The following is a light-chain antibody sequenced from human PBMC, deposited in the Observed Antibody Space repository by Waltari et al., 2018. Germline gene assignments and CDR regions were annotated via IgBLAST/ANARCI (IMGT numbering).Light chain of an antibody. V-gene: IGKV3-20*01. CDR3: QHYLRLPVT. Sequence: EIVLTQSPGTLSLSPGESAPLSCRTSQSVTRALAGYQQKPGQAPSLRIYGASHRATGIPDRFSGSGSGTDFSLTISSLEPEDFAVYYCQHYLRLPVTFGQGTKVEVK. CDR1: QSVTRA. CDR2: GAS. J-gene: IGKJ1*01.